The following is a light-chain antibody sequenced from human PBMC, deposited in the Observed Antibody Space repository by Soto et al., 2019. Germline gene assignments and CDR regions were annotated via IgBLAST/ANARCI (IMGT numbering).Light chain of an antibody. CDR3: QNSYTAPWT. CDR1: ENIIQY. V-gene: IGKV1-39*01. J-gene: IGKJ1*01. CDR2: GAS. Sequence: IQMTQSPSSLSASLGDRVTITCRASENIIQYLNWYQQKPGKVPRLLVYGASRLETGVPSRFSASGFGTEFTLPIRVLQSEDLATYYCQNSYTAPWTLGQGTKV.